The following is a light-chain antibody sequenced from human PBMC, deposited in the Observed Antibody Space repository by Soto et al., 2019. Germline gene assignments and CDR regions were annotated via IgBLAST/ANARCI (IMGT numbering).Light chain of an antibody. J-gene: IGLJ1*01. Sequence: QLVLTQPASVSGSPGQSITISCTGTSSDIGDHNYVSWYQQHPGKAPKFMIYEVNNRPSGVSNRFSGSKSGNTASLTISGLQAEDEAYYYCSSYTSNSTSTLFGTGTKVTVL. V-gene: IGLV2-14*01. CDR3: SSYTSNSTSTL. CDR1: SSDIGDHNY. CDR2: EVN.